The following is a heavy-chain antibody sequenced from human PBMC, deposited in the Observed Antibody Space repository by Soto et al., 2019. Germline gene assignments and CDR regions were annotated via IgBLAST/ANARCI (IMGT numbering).Heavy chain of an antibody. J-gene: IGHJ5*02. CDR2: IYHSGST. CDR3: ARLGAYYQSLDP. CDR1: GGSISSYY. Sequence: SETLSLTCTVSGGSISSYYWSWLRQPPGKGLEWIGYIYHSGSTYYNPSLKSRVTISVDRSKNQFSLKLSSVTAADTAVYYCARLGAYYQSLDPWGPGTLVTVSS. V-gene: IGHV4-59*12. D-gene: IGHD2-21*01.